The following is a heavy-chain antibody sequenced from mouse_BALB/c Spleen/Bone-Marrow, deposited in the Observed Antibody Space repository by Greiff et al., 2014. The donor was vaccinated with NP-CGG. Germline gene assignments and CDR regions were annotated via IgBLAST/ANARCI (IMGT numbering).Heavy chain of an antibody. V-gene: IGHV6-6*02. CDR1: GFTFSGYW. CDR3: TRDWDDAMDY. J-gene: IGHJ4*01. CDR2: IRLISDNYAP. D-gene: IGHD4-1*01. Sequence: EVQLQQSGGGLVQPGGSMKLSCVASGFTFSGYWMNWVRQSPEKGLEWIAEIRLISDNYAPHYAESVKGRFTVSRDDSKSSVYLQMNNLRAEDTGIYYCTRDWDDAMDYWGQGTSVTVSS.